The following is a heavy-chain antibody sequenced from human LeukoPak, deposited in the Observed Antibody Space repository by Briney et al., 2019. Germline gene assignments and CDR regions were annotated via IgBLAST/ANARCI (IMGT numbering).Heavy chain of an antibody. CDR3: AIWETDQGGEFDS. CDR1: GFTFSSYT. D-gene: IGHD1-26*01. Sequence: NPGGSLRLSCAASGFTFSSYTMKWVRQAPGKGLEWVSSISSSNSYIYYADSVKGRFTISRDNAKNSLFLQMNGLRVEDTAVYFCAIWETDQGGEFDSWGQGTLVTVSS. V-gene: IGHV3-21*01. J-gene: IGHJ4*02. CDR2: ISSSNSYI.